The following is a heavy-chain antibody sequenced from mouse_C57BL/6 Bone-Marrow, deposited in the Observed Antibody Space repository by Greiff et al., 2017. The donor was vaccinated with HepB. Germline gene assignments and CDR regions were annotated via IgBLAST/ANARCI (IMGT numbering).Heavy chain of an antibody. CDR3: ARRGVREGYAMDY. V-gene: IGHV1-64*01. CDR1: GYTFTSYW. J-gene: IGHJ4*01. D-gene: IGHD2-14*01. CDR2: IHPNSGST. Sequence: QVQLQQPGAELVKPGASVKLSCKASGYTFTSYWMHWVKQRPGQGLEWIGMIHPNSGSTNYNEKFKSKATLHVDKSSSTAYMQLSSLTSEDSAVYYCARRGVREGYAMDYWGQGTSVTVSS.